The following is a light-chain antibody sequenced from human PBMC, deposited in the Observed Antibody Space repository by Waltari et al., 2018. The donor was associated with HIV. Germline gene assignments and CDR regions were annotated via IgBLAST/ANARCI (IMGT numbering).Light chain of an antibody. Sequence: QSVLTQPPSVSEAPRQRVTISCSGSSSNLGSNAVNWYQQVPGKAPKLLIYYDDRLSSGVSDRFSGSKSGTSASLAIRGLQSEDEADYYCAAWDDSLNGYVFGSGTKVTVL. CDR1: SSNLGSNA. CDR2: YDD. J-gene: IGLJ1*01. CDR3: AAWDDSLNGYV. V-gene: IGLV1-36*01.